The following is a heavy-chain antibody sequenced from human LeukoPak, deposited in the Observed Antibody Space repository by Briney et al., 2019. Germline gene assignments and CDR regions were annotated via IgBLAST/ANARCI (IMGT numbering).Heavy chain of an antibody. V-gene: IGHV3-23*01. Sequence: GGSLRLSCAASGFTFSSYAMTWVRQSPGKGLEWVSSISASGGSTYYADSVKGRFTISRDNSKNTLSLQMNSLRAEDTAVCYCARDKWLTTTHYFDYWGQGTLVTVSS. CDR1: GFTFSSYA. J-gene: IGHJ4*02. CDR2: ISASGGST. D-gene: IGHD4-11*01. CDR3: ARDKWLTTTHYFDY.